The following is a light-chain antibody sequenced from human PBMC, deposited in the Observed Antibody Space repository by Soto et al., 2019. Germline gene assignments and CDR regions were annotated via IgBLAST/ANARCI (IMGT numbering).Light chain of an antibody. V-gene: IGLV1-44*01. J-gene: IGLJ2*01. CDR1: SSNIGSNT. Sequence: QSVLTQPPSASGTPGQRVTISCSGRSSNIGSNTVDWYQQLPGTAPKLIIYSSNQRPSGVPDRFSGSKSGTSASLAISGLQSEDEGDYYCAAWDDSLNGYVVFGGGTKLTVL. CDR2: SSN. CDR3: AAWDDSLNGYVV.